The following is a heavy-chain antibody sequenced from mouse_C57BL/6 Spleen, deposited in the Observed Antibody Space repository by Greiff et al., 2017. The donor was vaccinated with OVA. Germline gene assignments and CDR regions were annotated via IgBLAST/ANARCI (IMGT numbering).Heavy chain of an antibody. Sequence: QVQLKQSGPGLVQPSQRLSIPCTVSGFSLTSYGVHWVRQSPGKGLEWLGVIWSGGSTDYNAAFISRLSISKDNSKSQVFFKMNSLQADDTAIYYCARWYDYDDWYFDVWGTGTTVTVSS. CDR1: GFSLTSYG. CDR2: IWSGGST. J-gene: IGHJ1*03. V-gene: IGHV2-2*01. D-gene: IGHD2-4*01. CDR3: ARWYDYDDWYFDV.